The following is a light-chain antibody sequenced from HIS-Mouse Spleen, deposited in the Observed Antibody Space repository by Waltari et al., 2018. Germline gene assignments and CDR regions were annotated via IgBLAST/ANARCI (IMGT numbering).Light chain of an antibody. J-gene: IGKJ5*01. CDR2: DAS. V-gene: IGKV3-11*01. CDR1: PSVSSY. Sequence: EIVLTQSPATLPLSPGERATLSCRASPSVSSYLAWYQQKPGQAPRLLIYDASNRATGIPARFSGSGSGTDFTLTISSLEPEDFAVYYCQQRSNWPITFGQGTRLEIK. CDR3: QQRSNWPIT.